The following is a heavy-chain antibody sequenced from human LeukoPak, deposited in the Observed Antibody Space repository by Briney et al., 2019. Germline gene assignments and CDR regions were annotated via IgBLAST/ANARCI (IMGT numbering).Heavy chain of an antibody. CDR3: ARDASGLGDTAMDLFDY. Sequence: GGSLRLSCAASGFSFTYYGMHWVRQAPGKGLEWVAVISYDGSNKYYADSVKGRFTFSRDNSKNTLYLQMNSLRAEDTAVYYCARDASGLGDTAMDLFDYWGQGTLVTVSS. J-gene: IGHJ4*02. V-gene: IGHV3-30*03. CDR2: ISYDGSNK. D-gene: IGHD5-18*01. CDR1: GFSFTYYG.